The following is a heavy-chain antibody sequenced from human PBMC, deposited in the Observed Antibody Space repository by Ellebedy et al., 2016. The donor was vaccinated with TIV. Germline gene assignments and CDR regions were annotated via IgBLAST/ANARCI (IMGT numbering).Heavy chain of an antibody. Sequence: MPSETLSLTCTVSGGSISSGDYYWSWIRQPPGKGLEWIGYIYYSGSTYYNPSLKSPVTISVDTSKNQFSLKLSSVTAADTAVYYCGGTFGGGGRMNAFEIWGQGTMVTVSS. J-gene: IGHJ3*02. CDR1: GGSISSGDYY. CDR3: GGTFGGGGRMNAFEI. D-gene: IGHD3-10*01. V-gene: IGHV4-30-4*01. CDR2: IYYSGST.